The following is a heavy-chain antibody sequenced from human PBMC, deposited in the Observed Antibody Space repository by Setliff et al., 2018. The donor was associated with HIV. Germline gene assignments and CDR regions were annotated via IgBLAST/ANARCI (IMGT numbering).Heavy chain of an antibody. CDR1: GLTFSTSW. J-gene: IGHJ4*02. CDR3: AKDMNYNNDYPGVLGS. V-gene: IGHV3-74*01. D-gene: IGHD3-16*01. Sequence: PGGSLRLSCAASGLTFSTSWMQWVRQSPGEGLLWVARLNPEANYIHYADSVKGRFTISRDNAKNTLYLQMNSLRTEDTAVYYCAKDMNYNNDYPGVLGSWGRGTLVTVSS. CDR2: LNPEANYI.